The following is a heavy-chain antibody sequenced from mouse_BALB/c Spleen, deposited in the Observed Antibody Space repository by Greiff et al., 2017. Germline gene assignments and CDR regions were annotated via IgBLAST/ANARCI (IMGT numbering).Heavy chain of an antibody. CDR1: GYTFTDYY. CDR2: IYPGSGNT. Sequence: QVQLKESGAELARPGASVKLSCKASGYTFTDYYINWVKQRTGQGLEWIGEIYPGSGNTYYNEKFKGKATLTADKSSSTAYMQLSSLTSEDSAVYFCARGGGYYCDYWGQGTTLTVSS. D-gene: IGHD1-1*02. CDR3: ARGGGYYCDY. V-gene: IGHV1-77*01. J-gene: IGHJ2*01.